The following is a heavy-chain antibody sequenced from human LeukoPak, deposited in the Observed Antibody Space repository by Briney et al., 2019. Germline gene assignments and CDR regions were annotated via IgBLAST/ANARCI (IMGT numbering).Heavy chain of an antibody. Sequence: SVKVSCKASGATFTTYAIIWVRQAPGQGLEWMGGIIPVFGTANYAQRFQGRVTMTRDTSTSTVYMELSSLRSEDTAVYYCARAGGYSSSWYNWFDPWGQGTLVTVSS. J-gene: IGHJ5*02. CDR3: ARAGGYSSSWYNWFDP. CDR1: GATFTTYA. CDR2: IIPVFGTA. D-gene: IGHD6-13*01. V-gene: IGHV1-69*05.